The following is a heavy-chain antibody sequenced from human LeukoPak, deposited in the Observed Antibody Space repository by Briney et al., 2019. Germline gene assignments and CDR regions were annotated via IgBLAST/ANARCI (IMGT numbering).Heavy chain of an antibody. CDR2: INHSGST. J-gene: IGHJ4*02. D-gene: IGHD4-17*01. V-gene: IGHV4-34*01. CDR1: GGSFSGYY. Sequence: SETLSLTCAVYGGSFSGYYWSWIRQPPGKGLEWIGEINHSGSTNYNPSLKSRVTISVDTSKNQFSLKLSSVTAADTAVYYCARGHRNDGDYFDYWGQGTLVTVSS. CDR3: ARGHRNDGDYFDY.